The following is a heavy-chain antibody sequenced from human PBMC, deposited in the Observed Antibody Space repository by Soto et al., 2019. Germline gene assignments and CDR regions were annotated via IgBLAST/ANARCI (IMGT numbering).Heavy chain of an antibody. CDR3: ARLQQYYDFWSGYPPDEAAFDI. Sequence: SETLSLTCAVSGGSISSGGYSWSWIRQPPGKGLEWIGYIYHSGSTYYNPSLKSRVTISVDRSKNQFSLKLSSVTAADTAVYYCARLQQYYDFWSGYPPDEAAFDIWGQGTMVTVSS. D-gene: IGHD3-3*01. J-gene: IGHJ3*02. CDR1: GGSISSGGYS. CDR2: IYHSGST. V-gene: IGHV4-30-2*01.